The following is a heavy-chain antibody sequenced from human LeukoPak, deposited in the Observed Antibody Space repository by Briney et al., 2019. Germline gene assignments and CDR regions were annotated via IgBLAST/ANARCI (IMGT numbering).Heavy chain of an antibody. CDR1: GGTFSSYA. V-gene: IGHV1-69*04. D-gene: IGHD3-22*01. Sequence: SVKVSCKASGGTFSSYAISWVRQAPGQGLEWMGRIIPILGIANYAQKFQGRVTITADKSTSTAYMELSSLRSEDTAVYYCATSTNYYDSSGYYYVGYFQHWGQGTLVTVSS. CDR3: ATSTNYYDSSGYYYVGYFQH. CDR2: IIPILGIA. J-gene: IGHJ1*01.